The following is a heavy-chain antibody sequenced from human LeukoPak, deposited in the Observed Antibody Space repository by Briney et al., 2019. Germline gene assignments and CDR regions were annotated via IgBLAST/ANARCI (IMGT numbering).Heavy chain of an antibody. D-gene: IGHD5-12*01. V-gene: IGHV4-59*01. Sequence: SETLPLTCTVSGVSFNSYYWSWIRQSPGKGLEWIGYIYYSGRTNYNPSLKSRATISVDTSNNQFSLNLNSVIAADTAVYYCARSHRRGDTGYDRVGFDSWGQGTLVTVSS. J-gene: IGHJ4*02. CDR2: IYYSGRT. CDR3: ARSHRRGDTGYDRVGFDS. CDR1: GVSFNSYY.